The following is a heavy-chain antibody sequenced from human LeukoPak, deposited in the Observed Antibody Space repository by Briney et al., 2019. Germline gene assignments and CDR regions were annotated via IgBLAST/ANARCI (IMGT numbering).Heavy chain of an antibody. Sequence: GASVKVSCKASGYTFSSYYMHWVRQAPGQGLEWMGIINPSGGSTSYAQKFQGRVTMTRDTSTSTVYMELSSLRSEDTAVYYCARSYYYGSGSTNPTKNWFDPWGQGTLVTVSS. V-gene: IGHV1-46*01. J-gene: IGHJ5*02. CDR2: INPSGGST. CDR3: ARSYYYGSGSTNPTKNWFDP. CDR1: GYTFSSYY. D-gene: IGHD3-10*01.